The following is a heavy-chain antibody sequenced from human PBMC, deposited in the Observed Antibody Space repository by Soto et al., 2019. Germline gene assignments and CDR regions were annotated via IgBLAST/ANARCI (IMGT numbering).Heavy chain of an antibody. Sequence: GASVKVSCKTSGYTCTRYGISWVLQPPGQGLEWMGWISAYNGYTNYAQKLQGRVSMTTDTSTSTAYMELGSLRSDDTAVYYCARDFDSSGYYYRGNDYWGQGTLVTVS. V-gene: IGHV1-18*01. CDR2: ISAYNGYT. CDR3: ARDFDSSGYYYRGNDY. D-gene: IGHD3-22*01. CDR1: GYTCTRYG. J-gene: IGHJ4*02.